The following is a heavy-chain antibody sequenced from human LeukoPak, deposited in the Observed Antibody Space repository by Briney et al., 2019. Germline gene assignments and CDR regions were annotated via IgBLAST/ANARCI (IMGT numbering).Heavy chain of an antibody. Sequence: GASVKVSCRTSGYTFTHYGISWVRQVPGQGLEWMGWINPNSGGTNYAQKFQGRVTMARDTSISTAYMELSRLRSDDTAVYYCARDRGRGTTYYYMDVWGKGTTVTVSS. D-gene: IGHD2/OR15-2a*01. J-gene: IGHJ6*03. CDR1: GYTFTHYG. V-gene: IGHV1-2*02. CDR2: INPNSGGT. CDR3: ARDRGRGTTYYYMDV.